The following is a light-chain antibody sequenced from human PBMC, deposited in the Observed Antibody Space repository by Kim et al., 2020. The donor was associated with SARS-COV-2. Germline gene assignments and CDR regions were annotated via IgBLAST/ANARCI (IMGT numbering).Light chain of an antibody. CDR3: QQYTTSPPAYT. V-gene: IGKV3-20*01. CDR1: QSISCEF. J-gene: IGKJ2*01. CDR2: GAS. Sequence: GQDASLPCRARQSISCEFLAWYQPRTGKPLRLCMFGASNRAAGIPDRFSGGGSGTDFTLTITRLEPADSAVYYCQQYTTSPPAYTFGQGTKLEI.